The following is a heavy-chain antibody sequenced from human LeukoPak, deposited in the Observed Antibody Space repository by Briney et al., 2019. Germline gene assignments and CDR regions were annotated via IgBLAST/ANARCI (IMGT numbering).Heavy chain of an antibody. CDR2: ISAYNGNT. Sequence: ASVKVSCKASGYDFTSYGISWVRQAPGQGLEWMGWISAYNGNTNYAQKFQGRVTMTTDTSTSTAYMELRSLRSDDTAVYYCARARCGGDCYSYYFDYWGQGTLVTVSS. J-gene: IGHJ4*02. CDR1: GYDFTSYG. CDR3: ARARCGGDCYSYYFDY. V-gene: IGHV1-18*01. D-gene: IGHD2-21*02.